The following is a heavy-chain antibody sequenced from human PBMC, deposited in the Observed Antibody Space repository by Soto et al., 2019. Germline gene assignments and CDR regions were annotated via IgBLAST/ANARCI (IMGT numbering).Heavy chain of an antibody. CDR2: IYYSGTT. J-gene: IGHJ4*02. CDR3: ARGGTQGPIAS. D-gene: IGHD3-16*01. Sequence: QVQLQESGPGLVKPSDTLSLTCAVSGYSISSSNWWGWIRQPPGKGLEWIGYIYYSGTTYYNPSPKSGVPLSVNRSKNQSSRRLPSVTAVDPAGNYWARGGTQGPIASWGQGPLVTVS. CDR1: GYSISSSNW. V-gene: IGHV4-28*03.